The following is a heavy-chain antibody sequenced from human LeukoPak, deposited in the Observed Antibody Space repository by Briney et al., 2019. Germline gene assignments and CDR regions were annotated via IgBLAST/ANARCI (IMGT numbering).Heavy chain of an antibody. Sequence: GGSLRLSCAASGFTFSSYAMHWVRQAPGKGLEWVAVISYDGSNKYYADSVKGRFTISRDNAKNSLYLQMNSLRAEDTAVYYCARASSSWYYFDYWGQGTLVTVSS. D-gene: IGHD6-13*01. V-gene: IGHV3-30*04. CDR1: GFTFSSYA. J-gene: IGHJ4*02. CDR3: ARASSSWYYFDY. CDR2: ISYDGSNK.